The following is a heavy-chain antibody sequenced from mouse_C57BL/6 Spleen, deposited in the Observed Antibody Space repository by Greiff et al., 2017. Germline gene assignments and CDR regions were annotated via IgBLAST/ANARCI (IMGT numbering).Heavy chain of an antibody. J-gene: IGHJ2*01. CDR3: ARKYYGSSLRGYFDY. CDR2: IYPGDGDT. V-gene: IGHV1-80*01. D-gene: IGHD1-1*01. Sequence: VQVVESGAELVKPGASVKISCKASGYAFSSYWMNWVKQRPGKGLEWIGQIYPGDGDTNYNGKFKGKATLTADKSSSTAYMQLSSLTSEDSAVYVCARKYYGSSLRGYFDYWGQGTTLTVSS. CDR1: GYAFSSYW.